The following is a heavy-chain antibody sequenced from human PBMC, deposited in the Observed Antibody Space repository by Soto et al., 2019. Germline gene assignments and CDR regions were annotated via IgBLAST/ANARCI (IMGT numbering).Heavy chain of an antibody. CDR3: SSLSSMDV. D-gene: IGHD6-6*01. CDR2: INPYSGNT. V-gene: IGHV1-8*01. Sequence: ASVKVSCKASGYTFTSHDIHWLRQASGQGLGWMGSINPYSGNTAFAPKFQDRIAMTRDTSITTAYMELNSLSSGDTAVYFCSSLSSMDVWGQGTTVTVYS. J-gene: IGHJ6*02. CDR1: GYTFTSHD.